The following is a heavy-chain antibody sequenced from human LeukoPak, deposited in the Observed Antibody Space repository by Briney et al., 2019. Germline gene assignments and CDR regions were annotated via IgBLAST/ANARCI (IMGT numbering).Heavy chain of an antibody. CDR2: INPNSGGT. CDR3: ARDLKYTKPSGYYGSGSLGDY. D-gene: IGHD3-10*01. J-gene: IGHJ4*02. Sequence: ASVKVSCKASGYTFTGYYMHWVRQAPGQGLEWMGWINPNSGGTNYAQKFQGRVTMTRDTSISTAYMELSRLRSDDTAVYYCARDLKYTKPSGYYGSGSLGDYWGQGTLVTVSS. CDR1: GYTFTGYY. V-gene: IGHV1-2*02.